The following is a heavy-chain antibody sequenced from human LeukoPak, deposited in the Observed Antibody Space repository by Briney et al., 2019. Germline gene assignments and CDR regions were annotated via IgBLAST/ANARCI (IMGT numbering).Heavy chain of an antibody. CDR2: ISAYNGNT. CDR3: ARANIVVVPAAMDGGYYFDY. V-gene: IGHV1-18*01. J-gene: IGHJ4*02. D-gene: IGHD2-2*01. Sequence: GASVKVSCKASGYTFTSYGISRVRQAPGQGLEWMGWISAYNGNTNYAQKLQGRVTMTTDTSTSTAYMELRSLRSDDTAVYYCARANIVVVPAAMDGGYYFDYWGRGTLVTVSS. CDR1: GYTFTSYG.